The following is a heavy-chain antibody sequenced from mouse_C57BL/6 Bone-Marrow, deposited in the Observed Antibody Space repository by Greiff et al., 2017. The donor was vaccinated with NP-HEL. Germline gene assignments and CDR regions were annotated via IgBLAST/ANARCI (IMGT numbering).Heavy chain of an antibody. J-gene: IGHJ1*03. CDR3: ARSITTVVANWYFDV. CDR2: ILPSIGRT. D-gene: IGHD1-1*01. Sequence: SGSELRSPGSSVKLSCKDFDSEVFPIAYMSWVRQKPGHGFEWIGGILPSIGRTIYGEKFEDKATLDADTLSNTAYLELNSLTSEDSAIYYCARSITTVVANWYFDVWGTGTTVTVSS. CDR1: DSEVFPIAY. V-gene: IGHV15-2*01.